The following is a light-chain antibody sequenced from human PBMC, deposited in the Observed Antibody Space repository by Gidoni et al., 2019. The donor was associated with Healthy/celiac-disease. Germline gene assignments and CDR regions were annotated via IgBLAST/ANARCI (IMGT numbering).Light chain of an antibody. CDR3: QVWDSSTVV. CDR1: NFGSKN. J-gene: IGLJ2*01. V-gene: IGLV3-9*01. CDR2: SDS. Sequence: SYELTQTLSVSLALGQTTRITCGGNNFGSKNVHWYNQKLGQAPVLGIYSDSNRPSGIPERFSGSNSGNTATLTISRAQAGDEADYYCQVWDSSTVVFGGGTKLTV.